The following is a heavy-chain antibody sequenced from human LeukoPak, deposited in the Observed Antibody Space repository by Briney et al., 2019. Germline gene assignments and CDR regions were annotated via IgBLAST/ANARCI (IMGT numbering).Heavy chain of an antibody. CDR1: GSTFTGYF. CDR3: ASDNLDTSSGYRQYFLHS. J-gene: IGHJ5*01. V-gene: IGHV1-2*02. D-gene: IGHD3-22*01. Sequence: ASVKVSCKASGSTFTGYFIHWVRQAPGQGLEWMGWINPNTGGTNYAQQFQGRVTMTRDMSSNTAYMELSRLTSDDTAVYFCASDNLDTSSGYRQYFLHSWGQGTLVTVSS. CDR2: INPNTGGT.